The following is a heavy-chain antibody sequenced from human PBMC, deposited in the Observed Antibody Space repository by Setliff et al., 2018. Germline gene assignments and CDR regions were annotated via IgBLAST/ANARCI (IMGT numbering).Heavy chain of an antibody. J-gene: IGHJ4*02. D-gene: IGHD2-15*01. CDR3: ARTCSGSGCYAGLES. Sequence: PGGSLRLSCEASGFTFSDNGMAWVRQSPGMGLEWVASISDSSLHIYYADSVKGRFTISRDNSKNTLYLQMNSLRPEDTAVYYCARTCSGSGCYAGLESWGQGTPVTVSS. CDR1: GFTFSDNG. V-gene: IGHV3-21*01. CDR2: ISDSSLHI.